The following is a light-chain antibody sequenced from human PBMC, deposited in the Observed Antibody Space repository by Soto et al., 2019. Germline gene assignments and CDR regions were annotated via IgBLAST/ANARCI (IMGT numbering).Light chain of an antibody. J-gene: IGKJ5*01. Sequence: SASLGDRVTITYRASQSISRYLNWYQQKPGNAPNLLIYGGSSLQSGVPSRFSGSGAGTDFTLTISSLRPEDFATYYCQQSYNAVTFGQGTRLEIK. CDR1: QSISRY. CDR2: GGS. V-gene: IGKV1-39*01. CDR3: QQSYNAVT.